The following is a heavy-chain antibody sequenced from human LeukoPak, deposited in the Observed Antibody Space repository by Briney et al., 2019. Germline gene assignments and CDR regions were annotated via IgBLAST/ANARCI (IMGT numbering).Heavy chain of an antibody. J-gene: IGHJ4*02. D-gene: IGHD2-2*01. V-gene: IGHV3-33*06. CDR2: IWYDGSNK. Sequence: GRSLRLSCAASGFTFSSYGMHWVRQAPGKGLEWVAVIWYDGSNKYYADSVKGRFTIPRDNSKNTLYLQMNSLRAEDTAVYYCAKDASVSTSCPDYWGQGTLVTVSS. CDR1: GFTFSSYG. CDR3: AKDASVSTSCPDY.